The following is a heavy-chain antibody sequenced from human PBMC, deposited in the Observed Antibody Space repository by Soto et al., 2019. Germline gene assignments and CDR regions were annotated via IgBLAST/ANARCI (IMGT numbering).Heavy chain of an antibody. CDR2: IYATGTT. CDR3: VRDGTKTLRDWFDP. Sequence: TLSLTCTVSGASISGFYWSWIRKSAGKGLEWIGRIYATGTTDYNPSLKSRVMMSVDTSKKQFSLKLRSVTAADTAVYYCVRDGTKTLRDWFDPWGQGISVTVAS. D-gene: IGHD1-1*01. CDR1: GASISGFY. J-gene: IGHJ5*02. V-gene: IGHV4-4*07.